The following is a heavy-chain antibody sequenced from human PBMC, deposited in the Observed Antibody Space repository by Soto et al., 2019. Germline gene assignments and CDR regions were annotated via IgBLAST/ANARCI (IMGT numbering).Heavy chain of an antibody. Sequence: QVQLVQSGAEVKKPGSSVKVSCKASGGTFSSYAISWVGQAPGQGLEWMGGIIPIFGTANYAQKFQGRVTITADESTSTAYMELSSLRSEDTAVYYCARGLRFLEWFPRYGMDVWGQGTTVTVSS. CDR2: IIPIFGTA. CDR3: ARGLRFLEWFPRYGMDV. J-gene: IGHJ6*02. D-gene: IGHD3-3*01. CDR1: GGTFSSYA. V-gene: IGHV1-69*01.